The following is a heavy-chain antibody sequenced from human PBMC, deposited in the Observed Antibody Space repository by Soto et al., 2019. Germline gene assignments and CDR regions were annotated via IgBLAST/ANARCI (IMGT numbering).Heavy chain of an antibody. Sequence: GASVKVSCKASGGTFSSYAISWVRQAPGQGLEWMGGIIPIFGTANYAQKFQGRVTITADESTSTAYMELSSLRSEDTAVYYCVGSGSGGPCYYGMDVWGQGTTVTVSS. D-gene: IGHD3-10*01. CDR3: VGSGSGGPCYYGMDV. J-gene: IGHJ6*02. V-gene: IGHV1-69*13. CDR1: GGTFSSYA. CDR2: IIPIFGTA.